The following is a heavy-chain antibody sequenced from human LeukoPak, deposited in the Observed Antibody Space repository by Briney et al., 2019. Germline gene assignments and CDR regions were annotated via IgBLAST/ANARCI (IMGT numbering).Heavy chain of an antibody. Sequence: PSETLSLTCTVSGGSISSSSYYWGWIRQPPGKGLEWIGSIYYSGSTYYNPSLKSRVTISVDASKNQFSLKLSSVTAADTAVYYCAKNVLLWFGELGWFDPWGQGTLVTVSS. CDR2: IYYSGST. CDR3: AKNVLLWFGELGWFDP. CDR1: GGSISSSSYY. V-gene: IGHV4-39*07. D-gene: IGHD3-10*01. J-gene: IGHJ5*02.